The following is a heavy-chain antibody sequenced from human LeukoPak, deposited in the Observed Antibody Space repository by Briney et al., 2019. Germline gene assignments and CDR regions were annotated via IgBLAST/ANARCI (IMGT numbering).Heavy chain of an antibody. J-gene: IGHJ3*02. CDR1: GGSISSYY. CDR3: ARQPGGTAVFDI. V-gene: IGHV4-59*08. Sequence: SETLSLTCTVSGGSISSYYWSWIRQPPGKGLEWIAYIYYSGSTNYNPSLKSRVTISVDTSKNQFSLKLSSVTAADTAVYYCARQPGGTAVFDIGGKGTMVTFSS. D-gene: IGHD1-14*01. CDR2: IYYSGST.